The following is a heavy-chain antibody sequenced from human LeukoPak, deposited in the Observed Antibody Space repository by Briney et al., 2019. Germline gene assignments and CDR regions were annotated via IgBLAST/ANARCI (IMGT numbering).Heavy chain of an antibody. CDR3: ARGIAASNWFDP. Sequence: RASVKVSCKASGYTFTGYYMHWVRQAPGQGLEWMGWINPNSGGTDYAQKFQGRVTMTRDTSISTAYMELSRPRSDDTAVYYCARGIAASNWFDPWGQGTLVTVSS. D-gene: IGHD6-6*01. CDR2: INPNSGGT. V-gene: IGHV1-2*02. J-gene: IGHJ5*02. CDR1: GYTFTGYY.